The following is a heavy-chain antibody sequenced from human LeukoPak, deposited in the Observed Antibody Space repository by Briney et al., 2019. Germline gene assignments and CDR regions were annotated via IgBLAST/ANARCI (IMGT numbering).Heavy chain of an antibody. CDR2: ISYDGSNK. V-gene: IGHV3-30*03. CDR3: ARGIQLWTSDFDY. Sequence: GGSLRLSCAASGFTSSSYGMHWVRQAPGKGLEWVAVISYDGSNKYYADSVKGRFTISRDNSKNTLYLQMNSLRAEDTAVYYCARGIQLWTSDFDYWGQGTLVTVSS. J-gene: IGHJ4*02. D-gene: IGHD5-18*01. CDR1: GFTSSSYG.